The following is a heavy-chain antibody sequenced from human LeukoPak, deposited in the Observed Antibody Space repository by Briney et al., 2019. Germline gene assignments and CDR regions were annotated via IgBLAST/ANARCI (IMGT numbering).Heavy chain of an antibody. D-gene: IGHD5-18*01. V-gene: IGHV3-30*04. CDR2: LSNDGGKN. CDR3: AREWPEQLWLRGGFDY. CDR1: GFTFRNFA. J-gene: IGHJ4*02. Sequence: PGRSLRLSCGASGFTFRNFAMHWVRQAPGKGLEWVAVLSNDGGKNYYADSVKGRFTISRDNSKNTLYLQMNSLRAEDTAVYYCAREWPEQLWLRGGFDYWGQGTLVTVSS.